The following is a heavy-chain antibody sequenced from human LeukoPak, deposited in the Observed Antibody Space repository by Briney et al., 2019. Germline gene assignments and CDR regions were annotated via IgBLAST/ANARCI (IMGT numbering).Heavy chain of an antibody. Sequence: SGPTLVKPTQTLTLTCTFSGFSLSTSGVGGGWIRQPPGKALEWLALIYRDDDKRYSPSLKTRPTITNDTSKYQVVLTMTNMDPVDTATYYCAHIPTVTTPFVYWGQGTLVTVSS. CDR1: GFSLSTSGVG. J-gene: IGHJ4*02. D-gene: IGHD4-17*01. CDR2: IYRDDDK. CDR3: AHIPTVTTPFVY. V-gene: IGHV2-5*02.